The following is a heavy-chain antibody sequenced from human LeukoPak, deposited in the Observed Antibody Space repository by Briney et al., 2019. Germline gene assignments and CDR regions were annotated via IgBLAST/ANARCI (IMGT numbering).Heavy chain of an antibody. D-gene: IGHD3-22*01. CDR3: ARGGGSSGSFDY. CDR2: IGTAGDT. Sequence: GGSLRLSCAASGFTFSSYDMHWVRQATGKGLEWVSAIGTAGDTYYPGSVKGRFTISRENAKNSLYLQMNSLRAGDTAVYYCARGGGSSGSFDYWGQGTLVTVSS. J-gene: IGHJ4*02. CDR1: GFTFSSYD. V-gene: IGHV3-13*01.